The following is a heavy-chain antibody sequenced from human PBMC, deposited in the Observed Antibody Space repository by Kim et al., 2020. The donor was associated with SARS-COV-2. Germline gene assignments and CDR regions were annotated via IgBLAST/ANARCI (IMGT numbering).Heavy chain of an antibody. J-gene: IGHJ4*01. CDR1: GFTFSTYA. V-gene: IGHV3-23*01. D-gene: IGHD2-21*01. Sequence: GGSLRLSCAASGFTFSTYAMSWIRQAPGKGLQWVSAIRDTNDDTFYADSVKGRFTISRDNSRNTLYLQMNSLRAEDTALYYCAKGILQNSAVYSTFDFWG. CDR3: AKGILQNSAVYSTFDF. CDR2: IRDTNDDT.